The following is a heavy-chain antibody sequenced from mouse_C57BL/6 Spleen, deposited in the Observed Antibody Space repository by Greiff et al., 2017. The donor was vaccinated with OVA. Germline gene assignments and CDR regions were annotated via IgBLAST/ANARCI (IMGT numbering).Heavy chain of an antibody. D-gene: IGHD1-1*01. Sequence: DQLQQSGAELVRPGASVKLSCTASGFNIKDDYMHWVKQRPEQGLEWIGWIDPENGDTEYASKFQGKATITADTSSNTAYLQLSSLTSEDTAVYYCTIYYYGSRVFAYWGQGTLVTVSA. CDR1: GFNIKDDY. J-gene: IGHJ3*01. CDR3: TIYYYGSRVFAY. V-gene: IGHV14-4*01. CDR2: IDPENGDT.